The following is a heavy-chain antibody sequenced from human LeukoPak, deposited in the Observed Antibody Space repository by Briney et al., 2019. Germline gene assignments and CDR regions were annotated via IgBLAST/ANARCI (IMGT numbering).Heavy chain of an antibody. D-gene: IGHD3-22*01. CDR1: GVFISSYY. Sequence: SETLSLTCTVSGVFISSYYWNWIRQPPGKGLEWIGYIYYSGSTNYNPSLKSRVTISVDTSRNQFSLNLSSVTAADTAVYYCARTEGSSPFTLIRRVGWFDPGGQGPLVTVSS. CDR2: IYYSGST. J-gene: IGHJ5*02. V-gene: IGHV4-59*08. CDR3: ARTEGSSPFTLIRRVGWFDP.